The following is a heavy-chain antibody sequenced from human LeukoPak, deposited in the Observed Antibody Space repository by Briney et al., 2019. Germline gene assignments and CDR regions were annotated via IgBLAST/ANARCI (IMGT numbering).Heavy chain of an antibody. V-gene: IGHV3-30*03. Sequence: PGGSLRLSCAASAFTFSIYGMHWVRQAPGKWLEWVAAVSYDGRNKYFTESVKGRFTISRDNSKNTLYLQMNSLRAEDTAVYYCAREASDRLRQIDYWGQGTLVTVSS. J-gene: IGHJ4*02. D-gene: IGHD4-17*01. CDR1: AFTFSIYG. CDR3: AREASDRLRQIDY. CDR2: VSYDGRNK.